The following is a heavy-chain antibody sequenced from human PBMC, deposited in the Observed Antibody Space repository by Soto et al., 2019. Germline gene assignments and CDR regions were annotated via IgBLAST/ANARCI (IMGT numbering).Heavy chain of an antibody. Sequence: SLRLSCAASGFTFSSYAMHWVRQAPGKGLEWVAVISYDGSNKYYADSVKGRFTISRDNSKNTLYLQMNSLRAEDTAVYYCARAKSSSWTVLDYWGQGTLVTVSS. V-gene: IGHV3-30-3*01. CDR2: ISYDGSNK. CDR3: ARAKSSSWTVLDY. D-gene: IGHD6-13*01. J-gene: IGHJ4*02. CDR1: GFTFSSYA.